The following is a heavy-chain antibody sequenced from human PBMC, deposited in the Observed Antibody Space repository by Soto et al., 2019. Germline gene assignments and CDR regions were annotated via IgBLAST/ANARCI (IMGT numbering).Heavy chain of an antibody. CDR2: IPKNGST. CDR3: ARQWEV. Sequence: GSLRLSCDASGLTITDYHMNWVRQAPGKGLERVSFIPKNGSTYYVDSVKGRFTVSRDSSKNMVFLQMNSLRVEDTAVYYCARQWEVWGRGTLVTVSS. CDR1: GLTITDYH. J-gene: IGHJ4*02. D-gene: IGHD1-26*01. V-gene: IGHV3-53*01.